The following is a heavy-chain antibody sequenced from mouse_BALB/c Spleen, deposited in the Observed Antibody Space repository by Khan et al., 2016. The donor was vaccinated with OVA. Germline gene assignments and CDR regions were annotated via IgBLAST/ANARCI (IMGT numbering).Heavy chain of an antibody. V-gene: IGHV1-15*01. Sequence: VQLQESGAELVRPGASVTLSCKASGYTFTDYEMHWVKQTPVHGLEWIGAIDPETGGTAYNQKFKGKATLTADKSSSTAYMELRSLTSEVSAVYYCTRSDGYYGYFDVWGAGTTVTVSS. CDR1: GYTFTDYE. J-gene: IGHJ1*01. CDR2: IDPETGGT. D-gene: IGHD2-3*01. CDR3: TRSDGYYGYFDV.